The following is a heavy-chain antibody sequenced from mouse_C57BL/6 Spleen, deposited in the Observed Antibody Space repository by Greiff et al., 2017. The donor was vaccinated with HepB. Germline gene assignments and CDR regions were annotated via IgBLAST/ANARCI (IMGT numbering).Heavy chain of an antibody. Sequence: QVQLQQPGAELVKPGASVKMSCKASGYTFTSYWITWVTQRPGQGLEWIGDIYPGSGSTNYNEKFKSKATLTVDTSSSTAYMQLSSLTSEDSAVYYCARGGYYYGSSYYWYFDVWGTGTTVTVSS. D-gene: IGHD1-1*01. V-gene: IGHV1-55*01. J-gene: IGHJ1*03. CDR1: GYTFTSYW. CDR2: IYPGSGST. CDR3: ARGGYYYGSSYYWYFDV.